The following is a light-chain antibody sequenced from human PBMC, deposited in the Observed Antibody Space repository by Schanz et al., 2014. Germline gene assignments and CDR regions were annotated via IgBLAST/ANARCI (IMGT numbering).Light chain of an antibody. CDR3: VLYMGNGGGWV. J-gene: IGLJ3*02. CDR2: STN. Sequence: QTVVTQEPSFSVSPGGTVTLTCGLSSGSVSTSYYPSWYQQTPGQAPRTLIYSTNTRSSGVPDRFYGSILGNKAALTITGAQADDESDYYCVLYMGNGGGWVFGGGTKLTVL. CDR1: SGSVSTSYY. V-gene: IGLV8-61*01.